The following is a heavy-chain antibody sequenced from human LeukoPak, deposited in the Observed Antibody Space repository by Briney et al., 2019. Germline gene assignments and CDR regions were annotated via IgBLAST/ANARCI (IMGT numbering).Heavy chain of an antibody. J-gene: IGHJ4*02. V-gene: IGHV3-21*01. Sequence: GGSLRLSCAASGFIFSDYTINCVRQAPGKGLEWLSSVTGRSDNTYYADSVRGRFTISRDNAKNSLFLQMDSLRAEDTAVYYCARDKKGIAARDYWGQGVLVTVSS. CDR3: ARDKKGIAARDY. D-gene: IGHD6-6*01. CDR2: VTGRSDNT. CDR1: GFIFSDYT.